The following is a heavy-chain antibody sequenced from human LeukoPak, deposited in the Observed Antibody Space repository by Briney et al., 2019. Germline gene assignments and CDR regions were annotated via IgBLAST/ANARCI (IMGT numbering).Heavy chain of an antibody. CDR1: GFTLSSYE. CDR2: ISSSGGTI. V-gene: IGHV3-48*03. D-gene: IGHD1-1*01. Sequence: GGSLRLSCAASGFTLSSYEMNWVRQAPGKGLEWVSYISSSGGTIYYADSVKGRFTISRDNAKKSLYLQMNSLRAEDTAVYYCARETNLGYFDYWGQGTLVTVSS. CDR3: ARETNLGYFDY. J-gene: IGHJ4*02.